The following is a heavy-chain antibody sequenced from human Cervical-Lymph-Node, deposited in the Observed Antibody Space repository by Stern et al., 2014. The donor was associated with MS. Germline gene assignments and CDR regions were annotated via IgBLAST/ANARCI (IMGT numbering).Heavy chain of an antibody. D-gene: IGHD1-26*01. CDR1: GLSLSTPGMC. V-gene: IGHV2-70*13. CDR2: IDWDDYK. CDR3: ARVTTSGSYPNYYHHGMDV. Sequence: VTLKESGPALVKPTQTLTLTCTFSGLSLSTPGMCVSWIRQPPGKALEWLANIDWDDYKYYNTSLKTRLTISKDTSKNQVALTLTSMDPVDTATYYCARVTTSGSYPNYYHHGMDVWGQGTTVTVSS. J-gene: IGHJ6*02.